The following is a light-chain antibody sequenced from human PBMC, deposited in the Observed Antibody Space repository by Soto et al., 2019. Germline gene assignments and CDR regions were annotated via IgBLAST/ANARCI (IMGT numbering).Light chain of an antibody. CDR2: DNN. CDR1: SSNIGHNY. Sequence: QSVLTQPPSVSAAPGQKVTISCSGSSSNIGHNYVTWYQQLPGTAPKLLIYDNNKRPSGIPDRFSGSKSGTSATLGITGLQTGDEADYYRGAWDSSLSAWVFGRGTKVTVL. V-gene: IGLV1-51*01. CDR3: GAWDSSLSAWV. J-gene: IGLJ3*02.